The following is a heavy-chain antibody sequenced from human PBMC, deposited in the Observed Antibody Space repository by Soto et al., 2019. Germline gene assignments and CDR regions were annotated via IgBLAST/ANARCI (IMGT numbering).Heavy chain of an antibody. J-gene: IGHJ4*02. Sequence: GSLRLSCAASGFTFSSYTMSWVRQAPGKGLEWVSAISGSGGSTYYADSVKGRFTISRDNSKNTLYLQMNSLRAEDTAVYYCAKYWYFTTVTALDYWGQGTLVTVSS. CDR2: ISGSGGST. V-gene: IGHV3-23*01. CDR1: GFTFSSYT. CDR3: AKYWYFTTVTALDY. D-gene: IGHD4-17*01.